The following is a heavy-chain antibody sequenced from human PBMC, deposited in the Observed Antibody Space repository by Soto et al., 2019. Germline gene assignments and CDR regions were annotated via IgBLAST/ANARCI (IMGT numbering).Heavy chain of an antibody. D-gene: IGHD2-15*01. V-gene: IGHV3-23*01. J-gene: IGHJ4*02. CDR1: GFTFSSYA. Sequence: EVQLLESGGGLVQPGGSLRLSCAASGFTFSSYAMSWVRQAPGKGLEWVSAISGSGGSTYYADSVKGRFTISRDNSKNTLYLQMNSLRAEDTAVYYCAKKARGDIVVVVAATGYFDFWGQGTLVTVSS. CDR3: AKKARGDIVVVVAATGYFDF. CDR2: ISGSGGST.